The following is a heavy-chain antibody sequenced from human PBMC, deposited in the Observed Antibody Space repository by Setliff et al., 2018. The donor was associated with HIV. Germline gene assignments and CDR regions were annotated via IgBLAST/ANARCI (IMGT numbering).Heavy chain of an antibody. J-gene: IGHJ3*02. V-gene: IGHV1-18*01. CDR3: ARGYYNFWSGYYDSRFPNPIDAFDI. Sequence: ASVKVSCKASGYTFSSYGISWVRRAPGKGVEWMGWISAYNGNTNYAQKLQGRVTMTTDTSTSTAYMELRSLRSDDTAVYYCARGYYNFWSGYYDSRFPNPIDAFDIWGQGTMVTVSS. CDR2: ISAYNGNT. CDR1: GYTFSSYG. D-gene: IGHD3-3*01.